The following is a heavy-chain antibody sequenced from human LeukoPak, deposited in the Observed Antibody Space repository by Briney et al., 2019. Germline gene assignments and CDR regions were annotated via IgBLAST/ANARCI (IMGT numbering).Heavy chain of an antibody. V-gene: IGHV3-30*18. Sequence: GGSLRLSCAASGFTFSSYGMHWVRQAPGKGLEWVAVISYDGSNKYYADSVKGRFTISRDNSKNTPYLQMNSLRAEDTAVYYCAKDESWCSSTSCPYGRNWFDPWGQGTLVTVSS. CDR3: AKDESWCSSTSCPYGRNWFDP. CDR2: ISYDGSNK. CDR1: GFTFSSYG. J-gene: IGHJ5*02. D-gene: IGHD2-2*01.